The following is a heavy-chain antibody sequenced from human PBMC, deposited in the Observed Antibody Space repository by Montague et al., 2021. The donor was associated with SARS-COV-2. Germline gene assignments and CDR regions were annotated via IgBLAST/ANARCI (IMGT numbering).Heavy chain of an antibody. V-gene: IGHV1-18*01. CDR3: AREVIVGGYSYGYWY. CDR2: ISAYNGNT. Sequence: LVKVSFNASGYPFTSYGISWVRQAPGQGLEWMGWISAYNGNTNYAQKLQGRVTMTTDTSTSTAYMELRSLRSDDTAVYYCAREVIVGGYSYGYWYWGQGTLVTVSS. CDR1: GYPFTSYG. D-gene: IGHD5-18*01. J-gene: IGHJ4*02.